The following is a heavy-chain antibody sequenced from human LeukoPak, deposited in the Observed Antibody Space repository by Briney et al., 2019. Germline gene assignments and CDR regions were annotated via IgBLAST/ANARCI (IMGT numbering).Heavy chain of an antibody. CDR3: ARWGYYYDSSGYYY. Sequence: GGSLRLSCVASEFTFSSHAMNWVRQAPGKGLEWVAVISYDGSNKYYADSVKGRFTISRDNSKNTLYLQMNSLRAEDTAVYYCARWGYYYDSSGYYYWGQGTLVTVSS. CDR1: EFTFSSHA. V-gene: IGHV3-30-3*01. CDR2: ISYDGSNK. J-gene: IGHJ4*02. D-gene: IGHD3-22*01.